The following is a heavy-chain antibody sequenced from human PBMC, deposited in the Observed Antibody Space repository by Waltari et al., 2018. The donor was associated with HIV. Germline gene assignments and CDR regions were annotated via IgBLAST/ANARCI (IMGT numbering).Heavy chain of an antibody. Sequence: EVQLVESGGALVQPGGSLKLSCAASGFNFKGSAIHWVRQASGKGLEWVGRIRSKLDSFATAYGASMKGRFTISRDDSKNTAYLQMNSLKTEDTALYYCTRWTAAAGTAFDYWGQGTTVTVSS. J-gene: IGHJ4*03. V-gene: IGHV3-73*01. CDR3: TRWTAAAGTAFDY. CDR1: GFNFKGSA. CDR2: IRSKLDSFAT. D-gene: IGHD6-13*01.